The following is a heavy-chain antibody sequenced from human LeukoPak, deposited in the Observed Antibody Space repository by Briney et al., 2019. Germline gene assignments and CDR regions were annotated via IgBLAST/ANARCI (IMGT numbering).Heavy chain of an antibody. D-gene: IGHD3-10*01. CDR1: EFTFSSYG. CDR3: AKDLKYSGSETPGAFDY. CDR2: IRYDGSTK. Sequence: GGSLRLSCVASEFTFSSYGMHWVRQAPGKGLEWVAFIRYDGSTKYYTNSVKGRFTISRDNSKNTMYLQMNSLRAEDTAVYYCAKDLKYSGSETPGAFDYWGQGTLVSVSS. V-gene: IGHV3-30*02. J-gene: IGHJ4*02.